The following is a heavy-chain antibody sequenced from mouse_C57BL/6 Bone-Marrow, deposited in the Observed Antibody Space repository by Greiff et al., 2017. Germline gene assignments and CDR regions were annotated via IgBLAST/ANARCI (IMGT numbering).Heavy chain of an antibody. Sequence: EVKLMESGGGLVKPGGSLKLSCAASGFTFSSYAMSWVRQTPEKRLEWVATISDGGSYTYYPDNVKGRFTISRDNAKNHLYLQMSHLKSEDTAMYYCARGATMIRYFDVWGTGTTVTVSS. D-gene: IGHD2-4*01. J-gene: IGHJ1*03. CDR3: ARGATMIRYFDV. CDR1: GFTFSSYA. V-gene: IGHV5-4*03. CDR2: ISDGGSYT.